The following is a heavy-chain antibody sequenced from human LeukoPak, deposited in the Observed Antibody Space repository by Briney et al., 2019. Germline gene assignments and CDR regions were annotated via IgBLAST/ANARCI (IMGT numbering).Heavy chain of an antibody. Sequence: ASVKVSRKASGYTFTNYGISWVRQAPGQGLEWMGWISVYNGDTNYAQKFQDRVTMTTDTSTSTAYMELRSLRSDDTAVYYCARGYCTSTSCPGGKDYWGQGTLVTVSS. V-gene: IGHV1-18*01. CDR2: ISVYNGDT. J-gene: IGHJ4*02. CDR3: ARGYCTSTSCPGGKDY. D-gene: IGHD2-2*01. CDR1: GYTFTNYG.